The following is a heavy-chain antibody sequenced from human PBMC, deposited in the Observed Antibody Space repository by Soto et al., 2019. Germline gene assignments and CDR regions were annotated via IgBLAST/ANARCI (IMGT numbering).Heavy chain of an antibody. CDR2: IYYSGST. V-gene: IGHV4-39*01. J-gene: IGHJ4*02. D-gene: IGHD3-9*01. CDR1: GGSISSSSYY. CDR3: ARLLYYDILTGYFFDY. Sequence: SETLSLTCTVSGGSISSSSYYWGWIRQPPGKGLEWIGSIYYSGSTYYNPSLKSRVTISVDTSKNQFSLKLSSVTAADTAVYYCARLLYYDILTGYFFDYWGQGTLVTVSS.